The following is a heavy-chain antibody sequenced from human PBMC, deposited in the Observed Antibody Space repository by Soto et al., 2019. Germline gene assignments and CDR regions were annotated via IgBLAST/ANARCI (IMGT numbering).Heavy chain of an antibody. CDR1: GFTLRSYG. D-gene: IGHD1-1*01. CDR3: ASRGGNEYIQK. V-gene: IGHV3-23*01. Sequence: EVQLLESGGGLVQPGGSLRLSCAASGFTLRSYGMPWFRQSPGKGLEWVSVISGSGTSIHYADSLKGRLTISRDNAKNTLYLQMNTLRVEDTAIYYCASRGGNEYIQKWGQGTLVTVSS. CDR2: ISGSGTSI. J-gene: IGHJ1*01.